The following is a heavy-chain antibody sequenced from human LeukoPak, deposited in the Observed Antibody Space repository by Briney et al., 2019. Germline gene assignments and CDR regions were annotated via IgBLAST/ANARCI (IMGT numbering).Heavy chain of an antibody. D-gene: IGHD3-10*01. CDR3: ARDRGYYYGMDV. Sequence: GGSLRLSCAASGFTFSSYTMNWVRQAPGKGLEWVSSITTTSSYIYYADSVKGRFTISRDNAKNSLYLQMNSLRAEDTAVYYCARDRGYYYGMDVWGQGTTVTVSS. CDR2: ITTTSSYI. J-gene: IGHJ6*02. CDR1: GFTFSSYT. V-gene: IGHV3-21*01.